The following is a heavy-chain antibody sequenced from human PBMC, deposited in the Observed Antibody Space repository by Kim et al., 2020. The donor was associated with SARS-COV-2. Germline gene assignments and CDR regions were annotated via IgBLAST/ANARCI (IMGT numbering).Heavy chain of an antibody. CDR2: ISGSGGST. D-gene: IGHD3-3*01. J-gene: IGHJ6*03. V-gene: IGHV3-23*01. CDR1: GFTFSSYA. Sequence: GGSLRLSCAASGFTFSSYAMSWVRQAPGKGLEWVSAISGSGGSTYYADSVKGRFTISRDNSKNTLYLQMNSLRAEDTAVYYCAKSGLAPYYYYYYYMDVWGKGTTVTVSS. CDR3: AKSGLAPYYYYYYYMDV.